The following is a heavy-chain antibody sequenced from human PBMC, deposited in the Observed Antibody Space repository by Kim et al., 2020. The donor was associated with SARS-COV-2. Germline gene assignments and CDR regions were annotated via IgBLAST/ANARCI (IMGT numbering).Heavy chain of an antibody. D-gene: IGHD2-2*01. CDR1: GGSISSSGYY. J-gene: IGHJ4*02. CDR2: IYYSGST. V-gene: IGHV4-31*03. CDR3: ARIHIVVVPVNVDY. Sequence: SETLSLTCTVSGGSISSSGYYWSWIRQHPGKGLEWIGYIYYSGSTYYNPSLKGRVIISVDTSKNQFSLKLSSVTAADTAVYYCARIHIVVVPVNVDYWGQGTLVTVSS.